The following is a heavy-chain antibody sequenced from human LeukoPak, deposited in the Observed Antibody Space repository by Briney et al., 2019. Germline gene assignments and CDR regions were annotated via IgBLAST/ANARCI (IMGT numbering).Heavy chain of an antibody. CDR3: ARDLAFSS. CDR1: GFTFSGSW. D-gene: IGHD3-16*01. V-gene: IGHV3-53*01. CDR2: IFSGGST. Sequence: GGSLRLSCVASGFTFSGSWMTWVRQAPGKGLECVSLIFSGGSTYYADSVKGRFTISRDNSKNTLYLQMNSLRAEDTAVYYCARDLAFSSWGQGTLVTVSS. J-gene: IGHJ4*02.